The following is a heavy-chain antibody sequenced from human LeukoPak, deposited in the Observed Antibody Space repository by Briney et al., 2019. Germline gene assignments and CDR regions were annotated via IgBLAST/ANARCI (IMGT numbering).Heavy chain of an antibody. J-gene: IGHJ5*02. CDR1: GFIFNAHS. Sequence: GGSLRLSCAASGFIFNAHSINWVRQAPGKGLEWVSYISGSGSSIDYADSVGGRFTIYRDSAKNSVYLQMNSLRAEDTAVYYCARADRYSGSSWGWFDPWGQGTLVTVSS. CDR2: ISGSGSSI. D-gene: IGHD1-26*01. CDR3: ARADRYSGSSWGWFDP. V-gene: IGHV3-48*01.